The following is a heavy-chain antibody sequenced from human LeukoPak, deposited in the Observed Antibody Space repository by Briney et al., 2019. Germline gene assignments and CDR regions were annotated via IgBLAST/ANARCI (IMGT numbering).Heavy chain of an antibody. J-gene: IGHJ6*03. CDR1: GLTFSSYE. CDR3: AREVVDTAMVVYYYYYMDV. D-gene: IGHD5-18*01. Sequence: GGSLRLSCAASGLTFSSYEMNWVRQAPGKGLEWVSSISSSSSYIYYADSVKGRFTMSRDNAKNSLYLQMNSLRAEDTAVYYCAREVVDTAMVVYYYYYMDVWGKGTTVTVSS. V-gene: IGHV3-21*01. CDR2: ISSSSSYI.